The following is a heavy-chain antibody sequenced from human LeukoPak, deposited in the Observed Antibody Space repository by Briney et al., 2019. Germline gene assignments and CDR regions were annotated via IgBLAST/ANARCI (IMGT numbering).Heavy chain of an antibody. CDR2: IYTSGSP. CDR1: GGSISSGSYY. V-gene: IGHV4-61*02. D-gene: IGHD6-19*01. CDR3: ARVVAVAPLDNWFDP. Sequence: PSETLSLTCTVSGGSISSGSYYWSWIRQPAGKGLEWIGRIYTSGSPNYNPSLKSRVTISLDTSKNQFSLKLSSVTAADTAVYYCARVVAVAPLDNWFDPWGQGTLVTVSS. J-gene: IGHJ5*02.